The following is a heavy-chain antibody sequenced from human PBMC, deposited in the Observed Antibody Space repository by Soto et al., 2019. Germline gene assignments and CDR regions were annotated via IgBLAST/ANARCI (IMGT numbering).Heavy chain of an antibody. CDR3: ARVSVDWPVFDY. CDR2: ISSSSSYI. Sequence: PGGSLRLSCAASGFTFSSYSMNWVRQAPGKGLEWVSSISSSSSYIYYADSVKGRFTISRDNAKNSLYLQMNSLRAEDTAVYYCARVSVDWPVFDYWGQGTLVTVSS. CDR1: GFTFSSYS. J-gene: IGHJ4*02. V-gene: IGHV3-21*01. D-gene: IGHD3-9*01.